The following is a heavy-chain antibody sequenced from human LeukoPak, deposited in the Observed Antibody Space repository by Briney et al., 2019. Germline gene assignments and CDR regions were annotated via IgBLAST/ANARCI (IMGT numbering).Heavy chain of an antibody. CDR1: GFIFSSHW. V-gene: IGHV3-74*01. CDR2: ISSDGCST. J-gene: IGHJ4*02. D-gene: IGHD2-21*01. Sequence: QPGGYLRLSCPAAGFIFSSHWMHWARQAPGKGLVWVSRISSDGCSTRYAASVKGRFTASRDNAENTLYLQMNRLRDEDTAVYYSARVSQFPGISSDYWGQGSLVTVSS. CDR3: ARVSQFPGISSDY.